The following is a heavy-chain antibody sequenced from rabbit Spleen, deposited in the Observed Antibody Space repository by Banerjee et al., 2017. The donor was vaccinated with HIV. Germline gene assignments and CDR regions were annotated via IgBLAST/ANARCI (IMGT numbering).Heavy chain of an antibody. CDR2: IDSGSSGFT. CDR1: GVSFSGGSY. Sequence: QSLEESGGDLVKPGASLTLTCIASGVSFSGGSYMCWVRQAPGRGLEWIACIDSGSSGFTYFASWAKGRFTISQTSSTTVTLQMTSLTAADTATYFCARDTASSFSSYGMDLWGPGTLVTVS. CDR3: ARDTASSFSSYGMDL. V-gene: IGHV1S40*01. J-gene: IGHJ6*01. D-gene: IGHD8-1*01.